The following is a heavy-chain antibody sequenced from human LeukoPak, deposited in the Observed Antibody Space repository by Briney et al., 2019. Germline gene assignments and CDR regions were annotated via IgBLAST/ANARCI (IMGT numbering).Heavy chain of an antibody. V-gene: IGHV5-10-1*01. J-gene: IGHJ4*02. CDR2: IDPSDSYT. CDR3: ARLSPAPDY. CDR1: GYSFTSYW. Sequence: GESLQISSKASGYSFTSYWVYWVRQVPGKGLEDMGRIDPSDSYTYYSPSFEGHVTISAEKSISTAYLQWSSLKASDTAIYYCARLSPAPDYWGQGTLVTVSS.